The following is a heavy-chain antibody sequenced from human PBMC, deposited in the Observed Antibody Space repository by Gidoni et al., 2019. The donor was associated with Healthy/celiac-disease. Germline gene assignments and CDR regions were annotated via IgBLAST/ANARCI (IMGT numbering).Heavy chain of an antibody. J-gene: IGHJ4*02. V-gene: IGHV4-34*01. CDR3: ARGQGDFGVVTFDY. CDR2: INHSGST. CDR1: GGSFSGYD. Sequence: QVQLQQWGAGLLKPSETLSLTCAVYGGSFSGYDWSWIRQPPGKGLEWIGEINHSGSTNYNPSLKSRVTISVDTSKNQFSLKLSSVTAADTAVYYCARGQGDFGVVTFDYWGQGTLVTVSS. D-gene: IGHD3-3*01.